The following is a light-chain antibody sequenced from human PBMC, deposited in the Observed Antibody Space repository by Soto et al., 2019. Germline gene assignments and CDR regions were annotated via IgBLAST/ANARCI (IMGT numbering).Light chain of an antibody. J-gene: IGLJ3*02. V-gene: IGLV2-8*01. Sequence: QSALTQPPSASGSPGQSVTISCTGTSSDIGGYNFVPWYQQHPGKAPKLMIYEVSKRPSGVPDRFSGSKSGNTASLTVSGLQGEDEAAYYCSSHAGNNNWGVFGGGTKLTVL. CDR2: EVS. CDR1: SSDIGGYNF. CDR3: SSHAGNNNWGV.